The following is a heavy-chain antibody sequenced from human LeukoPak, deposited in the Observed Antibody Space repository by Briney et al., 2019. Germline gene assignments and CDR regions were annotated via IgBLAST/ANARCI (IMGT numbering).Heavy chain of an antibody. V-gene: IGHV3-30-3*01. CDR1: GFTFSSYA. J-gene: IGHJ4*02. Sequence: PGRSLRLSCAASGFTFSSYAMHWVRQAPGKGLEWVAVISYDGSNKYYADSVKGRFTISRDNSKNTLYLQMNSLRAEDTAVYYCARDPGRYDSSGYYDYWGQGTLVTVSS. D-gene: IGHD3-22*01. CDR2: ISYDGSNK. CDR3: ARDPGRYDSSGYYDY.